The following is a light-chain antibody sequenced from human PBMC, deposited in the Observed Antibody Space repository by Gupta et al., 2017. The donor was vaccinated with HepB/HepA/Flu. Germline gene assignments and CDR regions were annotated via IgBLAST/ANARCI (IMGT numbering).Light chain of an antibody. CDR3: LQYNNWYT. Sequence: EIVMTQSPVTLSVSPGERATLSCRTSQSVNSDLAWYQQKPGQAPRLIIYGASTRATAFPARFSGSGYGKEFTLTSSRRQYEDFAVYYWLQYNNWYTFGQGTKLEIK. CDR1: QSVNSD. CDR2: GAS. V-gene: IGKV3-15*01. J-gene: IGKJ2*01.